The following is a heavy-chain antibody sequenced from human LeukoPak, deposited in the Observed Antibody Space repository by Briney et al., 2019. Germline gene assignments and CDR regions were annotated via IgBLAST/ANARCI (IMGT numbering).Heavy chain of an antibody. CDR3: ATHPGEIKRGDY. V-gene: IGHV4-39*07. Sequence: PSETLSLTCTVSGGSISMSSYYWGWIRQPPGKGLEWIGSIYYSGSTYYNPSLKSRVTISVDTSKNQFSLKVSSVTAADTAVYYCATHPGEIKRGDYWGQGTLVTVSS. J-gene: IGHJ4*02. D-gene: IGHD7-27*01. CDR1: GGSISMSSYY. CDR2: IYYSGST.